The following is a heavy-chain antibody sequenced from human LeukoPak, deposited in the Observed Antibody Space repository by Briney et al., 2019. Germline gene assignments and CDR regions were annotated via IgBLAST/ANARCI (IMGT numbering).Heavy chain of an antibody. CDR2: IKSKTDGGTT. CDR1: GFTFSNAW. V-gene: IGHV3-15*01. J-gene: IGHJ4*02. Sequence: GGSLRLSCAASGFTFSNAWMSWVRQAPGKGLEWVGRIKSKTDGGTTDYAAPVKGRFTISRDDSKNTLYLQMNSLKTEDTAVYYCTTMPAITMVRGPTDYWGQGTLVTVSS. D-gene: IGHD3-10*01. CDR3: TTMPAITMVRGPTDY.